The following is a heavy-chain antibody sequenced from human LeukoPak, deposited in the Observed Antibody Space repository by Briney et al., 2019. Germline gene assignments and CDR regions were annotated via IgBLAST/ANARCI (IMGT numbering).Heavy chain of an antibody. D-gene: IGHD1-26*01. V-gene: IGHV5-51*01. J-gene: IGHJ4*02. CDR3: ARHTARGSYYSGIDY. CDR1: GYSFTSYW. CDR2: IYPGDSDT. Sequence: GESLKISCKGSGYSFTSYWIGWVRQMPGKGLEWMGIIYPGDSDTRYSPSFQGQVTISADKSISTAYLQWSSLKASDTAMYYCARHTARGSYYSGIDYWGQGTLVTVSS.